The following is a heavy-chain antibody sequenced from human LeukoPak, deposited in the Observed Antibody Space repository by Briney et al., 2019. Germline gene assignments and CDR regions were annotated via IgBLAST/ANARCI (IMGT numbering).Heavy chain of an antibody. CDR1: GFTFTDAW. Sequence: GGSLRLSCAASGFTFTDAWMTWVRQAPGKGLEWVGRIKKKAEGWTTDYAAPVKGRFTISRDASKNTLFLQMNSLKTEDTAVYYCTTGPASLGNKYVGMRLDQVDSSGYYRYFDYWGQGTLVTVSS. D-gene: IGHD3-22*01. J-gene: IGHJ4*02. CDR2: IKKKAEGWTT. V-gene: IGHV3-15*01. CDR3: TTGPASLGNKYVGMRLDQVDSSGYYRYFDY.